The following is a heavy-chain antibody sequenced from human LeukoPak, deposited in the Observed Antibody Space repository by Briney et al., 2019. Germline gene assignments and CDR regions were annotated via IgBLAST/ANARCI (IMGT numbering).Heavy chain of an antibody. CDR1: GFTFDDYA. Sequence: GGSLRLSCAASGFTFDDYAMHWVRQAPGKGLEWVSGISWNSGSIGYADSVKGRFTISRDNAKNSLYLQMNSLRAEDTALYHCARLYDYYDSSGYYFDYWGRGTLVTVSS. V-gene: IGHV3-9*01. J-gene: IGHJ4*02. D-gene: IGHD3-22*01. CDR3: ARLYDYYDSSGYYFDY. CDR2: ISWNSGSI.